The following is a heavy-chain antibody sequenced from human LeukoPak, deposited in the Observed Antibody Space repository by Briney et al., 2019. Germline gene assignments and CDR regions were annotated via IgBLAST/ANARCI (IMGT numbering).Heavy chain of an antibody. Sequence: PSETLSLTCTVSGYSISSGYYWGWIRQPPGKGLEWIGSIYHSGSTYYNPSLKSRVTISVDTSKNQFSLKLSSVTAADTAVYYCARVPYDILTGYLPLIFFDYWGQGTLVTVSS. J-gene: IGHJ4*02. CDR2: IYHSGST. CDR3: ARVPYDILTGYLPLIFFDY. V-gene: IGHV4-38-2*02. CDR1: GYSISSGYY. D-gene: IGHD3-9*01.